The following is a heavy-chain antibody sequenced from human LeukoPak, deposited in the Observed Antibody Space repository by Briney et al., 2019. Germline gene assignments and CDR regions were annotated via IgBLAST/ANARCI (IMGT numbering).Heavy chain of an antibody. Sequence: GGSLRLSCAASGFTFSSYSMNWVRQAPGKGLEWVSCIGTSSDYIYYAASVKGRFTISRDNAKNSLYLQMNSLRVEDTAVYYCARERFHGSGAPKFDYWGQGILVTVSS. V-gene: IGHV3-21*01. CDR3: ARERFHGSGAPKFDY. CDR1: GFTFSSYS. CDR2: IGTSSDYI. D-gene: IGHD3-10*01. J-gene: IGHJ4*02.